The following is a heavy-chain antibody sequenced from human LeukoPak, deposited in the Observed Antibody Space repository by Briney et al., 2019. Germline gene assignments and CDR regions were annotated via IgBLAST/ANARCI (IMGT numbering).Heavy chain of an antibody. CDR1: GFTFSSYS. CDR3: ARDLGSTSCFDY. Sequence: PGGSLRLSCAASGFTFSSYSLNWVRQAPGKGLEWVSSISSSSYIYYADSVRGRFTISRDNAKNSLYLQMNSLRAEDTAVYDCARDLGSTSCFDYWGQGTLVTVSS. CDR2: ISSSSYI. J-gene: IGHJ4*02. V-gene: IGHV3-21*01. D-gene: IGHD2-2*01.